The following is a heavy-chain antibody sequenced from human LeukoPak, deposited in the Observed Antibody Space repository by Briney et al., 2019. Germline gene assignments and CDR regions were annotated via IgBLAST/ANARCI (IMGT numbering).Heavy chain of an antibody. CDR3: ARPKLGSWYFDL. J-gene: IGHJ2*01. D-gene: IGHD7-27*01. V-gene: IGHV4-59*08. CDR2: IYYSGST. CDR1: GGSISSYY. Sequence: KPSETLSLTCTVSGGSISSYYWSWIRQPPGKGLEWIGHIYYSGSTNYNPSLKSRVTISVDTSKNQFSLKLSSVTAADTAVYYCARPKLGSWYFDLWGRGTLVTVSS.